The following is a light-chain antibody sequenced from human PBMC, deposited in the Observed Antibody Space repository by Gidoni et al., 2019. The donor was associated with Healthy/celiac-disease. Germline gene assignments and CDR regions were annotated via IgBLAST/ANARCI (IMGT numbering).Light chain of an antibody. CDR1: SSNIGAGYD. V-gene: IGLV1-40*01. CDR3: QSYDSSLSGSRV. Sequence: QSVLTPPPSVPGAPGQRVTISCTGSSSNIGAGYDVHWYQHLPGTAPKLLIYGNSNLPSGVPDRFPGSKSGTSASLAITGLQAEDEADYYCQSYDSSLSGSRVFGGGTKLTVL. J-gene: IGLJ3*02. CDR2: GNS.